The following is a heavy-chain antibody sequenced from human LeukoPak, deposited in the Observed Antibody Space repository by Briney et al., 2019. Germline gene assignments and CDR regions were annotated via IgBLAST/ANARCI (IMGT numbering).Heavy chain of an antibody. CDR3: ARNLLIAPTD. CDR1: GGSFSGYY. V-gene: IGHV4-34*01. Sequence: SETLSLTCAVYGGSFSGYYWSWIRQPPGKGLEWIGEIYHSGSTNYNPSLKSRVTISVDKSKNQFSLKLSSVTAADTAVYYCARNLLIAPTDWGQGTLVTVSS. CDR2: IYHSGST. J-gene: IGHJ4*02. D-gene: IGHD3-22*01.